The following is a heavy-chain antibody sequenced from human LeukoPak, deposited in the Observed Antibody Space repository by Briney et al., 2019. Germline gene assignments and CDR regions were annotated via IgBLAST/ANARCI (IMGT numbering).Heavy chain of an antibody. D-gene: IGHD6-13*01. Sequence: ASVKVPCKASGYSSTNYGISWVRQAPGQGLEWMGWIHIYRGNTNYAQKFQGRVTMTTDTSTSTVYMEVRGLRSDDTAMYYCARDVGITVADSFDPWGQGTLVTVSS. J-gene: IGHJ5*02. CDR1: GYSSTNYG. CDR3: ARDVGITVADSFDP. CDR2: IHIYRGNT. V-gene: IGHV1-18*01.